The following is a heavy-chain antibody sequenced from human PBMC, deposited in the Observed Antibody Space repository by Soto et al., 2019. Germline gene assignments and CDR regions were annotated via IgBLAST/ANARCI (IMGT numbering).Heavy chain of an antibody. CDR1: GFTFRSYV. D-gene: IGHD3-16*01. CDR3: ARWGTTGGLDV. V-gene: IGHV3-33*05. J-gene: IGHJ4*02. CDR2: TSYDGINN. Sequence: QVQLVESGGGVVQPGTSLRLSCVGSGFTFRSYVIHWVRQAPGKGLEWVALTSYDGINNFYGDSVKGRFTISRHNSRNPVELQMDSLRFEDTALYFCARWGTTGGLDVWGQGTLVSVSS.